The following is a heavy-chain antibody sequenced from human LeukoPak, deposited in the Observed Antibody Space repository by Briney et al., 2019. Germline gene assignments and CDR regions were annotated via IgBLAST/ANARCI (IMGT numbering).Heavy chain of an antibody. CDR3: ARSEHSSSSFDY. V-gene: IGHV3-21*01. J-gene: IGHJ4*02. CDR1: GFTLSSYS. CDR2: ISSSSTHI. Sequence: GGSLRLSCAASGFTLSSYSMNWVRQAPGKGLEWVSYISSSSTHIYYAHSVKGRFTISRDNARNSLYLQMNSLRAEDTAIYYCARSEHSSSSFDYWGQGTLVTVSS. D-gene: IGHD6-6*01.